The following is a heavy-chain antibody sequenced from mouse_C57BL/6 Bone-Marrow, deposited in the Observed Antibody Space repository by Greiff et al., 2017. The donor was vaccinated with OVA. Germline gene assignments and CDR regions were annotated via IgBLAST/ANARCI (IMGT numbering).Heavy chain of an antibody. V-gene: IGHV10-1*01. CDR1: GFSFNTYA. Sequence: EVQRVESGGGLVQPKGSLKLSCAASGFSFNTYAMNWVRQAPGKGLEWVARIRSKSNNYATYYADSVKDRFTISRDDSESMLYLQMNNLKTEDTAMYDRVRQRYPYYFDYWGQGTTLTVSS. CDR3: VRQRYPYYFDY. CDR2: IRSKSNNYAT. D-gene: IGHD2-14*01. J-gene: IGHJ2*01.